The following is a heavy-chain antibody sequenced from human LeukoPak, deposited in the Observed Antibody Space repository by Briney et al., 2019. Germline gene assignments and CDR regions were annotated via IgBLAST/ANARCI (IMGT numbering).Heavy chain of an antibody. Sequence: PSETLSLTCTVSGGSISSYYWSWIRQPPGKGLEWIGYIYYSGSTYYNPSLKSRVTISVDTSKNQFSLKLSSVTAADTAVYYCARVLHSSGYRHFDYWGQGTLVTVSS. J-gene: IGHJ4*02. D-gene: IGHD3-22*01. V-gene: IGHV4-59*08. CDR1: GGSISSYY. CDR3: ARVLHSSGYRHFDY. CDR2: IYYSGST.